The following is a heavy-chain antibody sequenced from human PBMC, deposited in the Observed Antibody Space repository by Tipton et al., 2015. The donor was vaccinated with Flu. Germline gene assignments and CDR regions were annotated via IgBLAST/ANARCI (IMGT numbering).Heavy chain of an antibody. CDR1: GYTFNTYA. D-gene: IGHD3-3*01. J-gene: IGHJ4*02. Sequence: QVQLVQSGAEMKSPGASVKVSCKTSGYTFNTYAISWVRQAPGQRLEWMGWISAYTGDTKFAQGFQGRLVMTTDASTNTAFMELRNLRSDDTALYYCARVGAVFGEVTARRRGDLDYWGQGTLVTVSS. CDR3: ARVGAVFGEVTARRRGDLDY. CDR2: ISAYTGDT. V-gene: IGHV1-18*01.